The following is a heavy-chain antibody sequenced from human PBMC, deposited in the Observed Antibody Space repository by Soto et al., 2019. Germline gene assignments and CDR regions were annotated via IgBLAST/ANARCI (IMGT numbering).Heavy chain of an antibody. CDR1: GYSFSSYW. V-gene: IGHV5-51*01. CDR3: ARRNILFSAMDV. CDR2: IYPDDSDT. D-gene: IGHD3-9*01. J-gene: IGHJ6*02. Sequence: GESLKISCKGSGYSFSSYWIGWVRQMPGKGLEWMGSIYPDDSDTRYSPTFKGQDTISADKSISTTYLQWSSLKASDTAMYYCARRNILFSAMDVWGQGTTVTVSS.